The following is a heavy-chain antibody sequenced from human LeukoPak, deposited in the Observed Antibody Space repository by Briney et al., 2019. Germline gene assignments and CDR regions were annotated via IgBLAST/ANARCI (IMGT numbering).Heavy chain of an antibody. J-gene: IGHJ4*02. CDR3: VRDLRVHDF. Sequence: PGGSLRLSCAATGFTFSSYAMSWVRQAPGKGLEWVSAISGSGGSTYYADSVKGRFTISRDNAKNMVYLQMNSLRAEDTAVYYCVRDLRVHDFWGQGTLVTVSS. V-gene: IGHV3-23*01. CDR2: ISGSGGST. D-gene: IGHD4/OR15-4a*01. CDR1: GFTFSSYA.